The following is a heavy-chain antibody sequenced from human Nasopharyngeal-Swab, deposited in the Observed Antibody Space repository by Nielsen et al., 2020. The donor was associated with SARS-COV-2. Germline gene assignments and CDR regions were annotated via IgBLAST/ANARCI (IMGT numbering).Heavy chain of an antibody. J-gene: IGHJ4*02. CDR1: GGSISSGGYY. Sequence: SETLSLTCTVSGGSISSGGYYWSWIRPHPGKGLEWIGYIYYSGSTYYNPSLKSRVTISVDTSKNQFSLKLSYVTAADTAVYYCARRGKIWFGDRSFDYWGQGTLVTVSS. V-gene: IGHV4-31*03. D-gene: IGHD3-10*01. CDR3: ARRGKIWFGDRSFDY. CDR2: IYYSGST.